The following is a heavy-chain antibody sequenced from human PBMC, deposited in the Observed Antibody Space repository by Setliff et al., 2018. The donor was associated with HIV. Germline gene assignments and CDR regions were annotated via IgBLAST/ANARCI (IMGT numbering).Heavy chain of an antibody. V-gene: IGHV4-34*01. J-gene: IGHJ4*02. CDR3: ARFFGAVDY. D-gene: IGHD3-3*01. CDR2: INHSGSA. Sequence: NPSETLSLTCAVYGGSFSGYYWTWIRQPPGKGLEWIGEINHSGSANYKSSLSSRVTISVDTSKNQFSLRLTAVTAADTAVYYCARFFGAVDYWGQGTLVTSPQ. CDR1: GGSFSGYY.